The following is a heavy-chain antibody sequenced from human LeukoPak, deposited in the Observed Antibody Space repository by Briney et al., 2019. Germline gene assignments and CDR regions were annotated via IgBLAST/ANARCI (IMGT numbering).Heavy chain of an antibody. CDR1: GYTFSSYG. J-gene: IGHJ1*01. CDR3: ARGGLVYDFLTGYYAPGLEYFHH. V-gene: IGHV1-18*01. Sequence: ASVKVSCKASGYTFSSYGISWVRQAPGQGLEWMGWISGYNGKTHYAQKVQGRVTMTTDTSTTTAYMELSSLRSDDTAVYYCARGGLVYDFLTGYYAPGLEYFHHWGQGSLVIVSS. CDR2: ISGYNGKT. D-gene: IGHD3/OR15-3a*01.